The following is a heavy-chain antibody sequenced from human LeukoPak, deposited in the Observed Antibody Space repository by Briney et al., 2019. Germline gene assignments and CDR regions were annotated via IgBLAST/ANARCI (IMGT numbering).Heavy chain of an antibody. D-gene: IGHD3-3*01. Sequence: KAGESLQISCKGSGYSFTSYWIGWVRQMPGKGVEWMGIIYPGYYDTRYSPSLQGQVTISVDKSICTAYLQWSSLKASDTAMYYCARQAYYDFWCGSLTSLGYYMDVWGKGTTVTVSS. CDR2: IYPGYYDT. CDR1: GYSFTSYW. V-gene: IGHV5-51*01. J-gene: IGHJ6*03. CDR3: ARQAYYDFWCGSLTSLGYYMDV.